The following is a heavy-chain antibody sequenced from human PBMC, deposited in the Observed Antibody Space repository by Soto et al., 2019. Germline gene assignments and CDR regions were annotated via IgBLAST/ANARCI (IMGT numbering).Heavy chain of an antibody. CDR3: AREGYSSGSGSYSPPLYYAMDV. D-gene: IGHD3-10*01. Sequence: ASVKVSCKAFGYIFTHFGISWVIKGLGQGLEWMGWISDYNGNTNYEKKFQGRVTMTTDTSTRTAYMELKSLRSDDTAVYDCAREGYSSGSGSYSPPLYYAMDVWG. CDR2: ISDYNGNT. CDR1: GYIFTHFG. J-gene: IGHJ6*02. V-gene: IGHV1-18*01.